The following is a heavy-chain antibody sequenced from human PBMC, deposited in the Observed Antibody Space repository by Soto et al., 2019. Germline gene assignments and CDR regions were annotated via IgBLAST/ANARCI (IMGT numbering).Heavy chain of an antibody. CDR2: ISYDGSNK. Sequence: GGSLRLSCAASGFTFSSYAMHWVRQAPGKGLERVAVISYDGSNKYYADSVKGRFTISRDNSKNTLYLQMNSLRAEDTAVYYCDSSSSTNWFDPWGQGTLVTVSS. J-gene: IGHJ5*02. D-gene: IGHD6-6*01. CDR3: DSSSSTNWFDP. CDR1: GFTFSSYA. V-gene: IGHV3-30-3*01.